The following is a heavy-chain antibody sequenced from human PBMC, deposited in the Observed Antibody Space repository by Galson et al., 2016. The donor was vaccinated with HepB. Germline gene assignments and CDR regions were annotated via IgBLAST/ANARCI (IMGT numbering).Heavy chain of an antibody. J-gene: IGHJ1*01. Sequence: SLRLSCAASGFTFGSYGMHWVRQVPGKGLEWVAVISYDASKKHYADSVKGRFTISRDKSKNTLYLQMNSLRAEDTAVYYCAKSPLMFFGELLGYFQHWGQGTLVTVSS. V-gene: IGHV3-30*18. CDR3: AKSPLMFFGELLGYFQH. D-gene: IGHD3-10*01. CDR1: GFTFGSYG. CDR2: ISYDASKK.